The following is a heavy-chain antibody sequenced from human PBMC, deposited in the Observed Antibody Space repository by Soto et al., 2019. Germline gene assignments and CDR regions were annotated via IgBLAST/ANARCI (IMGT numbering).Heavy chain of an antibody. CDR1: CGSITSSY. CDR2: IYDTGISGYTPST. CDR3: ARGEDAFFYYGLDV. Sequence: SETLSLTCAFSCGSITSSYWSWIRRPPGKGLEWIAYIYDTGISGYTPSTSYNPSLKSRVTMSVDTSKSQFSLKLTSVTAADTAVYYCARGEDAFFYYGLDVWGQGITVTVSS. V-gene: IGHV4-59*01. J-gene: IGHJ6*02.